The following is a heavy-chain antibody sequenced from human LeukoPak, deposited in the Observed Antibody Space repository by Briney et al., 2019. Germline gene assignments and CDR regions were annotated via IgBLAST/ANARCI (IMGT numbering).Heavy chain of an antibody. CDR2: INPNSGGT. CDR1: GYTFTGYY. J-gene: IGHJ4*02. Sequence: GASVKVSCKASGYTFTGYYMHWVRQAPGQGLEWMGWINPNSGGTNYAQKFQGRFTMTRDTSISTAYMELSRLRSDDTAVYYCARDGGYCSSTSCYGWIDYWGQGTLVTVSS. D-gene: IGHD2-2*01. CDR3: ARDGGYCSSTSCYGWIDY. V-gene: IGHV1-2*02.